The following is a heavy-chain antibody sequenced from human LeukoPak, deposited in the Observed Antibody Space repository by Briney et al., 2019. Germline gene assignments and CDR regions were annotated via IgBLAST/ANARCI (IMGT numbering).Heavy chain of an antibody. CDR2: IYTSGST. CDR3: ARDLGWQLVIDP. D-gene: IGHD6-6*01. V-gene: IGHV4-61*02. Sequence: PSQTLSLTCTVSGGSISSGSYYWSWIRQPAGKGLEWIGRIYTSGSTNYNPSLKSRVTISVDTSKNQFSLKLSSVTAAATAVYYCARDLGWQLVIDPWGQGTLVTVSS. CDR1: GGSISSGSYY. J-gene: IGHJ5*02.